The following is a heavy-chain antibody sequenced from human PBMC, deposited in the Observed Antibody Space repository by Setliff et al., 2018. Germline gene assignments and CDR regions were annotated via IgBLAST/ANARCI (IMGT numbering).Heavy chain of an antibody. CDR1: GFTFSTYR. V-gene: IGHV3-33*08. CDR2: IWAGGDRT. Sequence: GGSLRLSCAASGFTFSTYRMHWVRQAPGKGLEWVAMIWAGGDRTFYLDSVKGRFIISRDNAKNSLYLQMNSLRDEDTAVYYCARERVGRYYYYHMDVWGKGTTVTVSS. J-gene: IGHJ6*03. D-gene: IGHD1-26*01. CDR3: ARERVGRYYYYHMDV.